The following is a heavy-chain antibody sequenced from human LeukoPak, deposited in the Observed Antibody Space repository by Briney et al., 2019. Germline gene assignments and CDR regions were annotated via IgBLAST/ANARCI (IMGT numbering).Heavy chain of an antibody. Sequence: ASVKVSCKASGYTFTGYYMHWVRQAPGQGLEWMGWINPNSGGTNYAQKFQGRVTMTRDTSISTAYMELSRLRSDDTAVYYCARDYNVLRFLEWLPTSDYWGQGTLVTVSS. CDR1: GYTFTGYY. J-gene: IGHJ4*02. CDR2: INPNSGGT. D-gene: IGHD3-3*01. CDR3: ARDYNVLRFLEWLPTSDY. V-gene: IGHV1-2*02.